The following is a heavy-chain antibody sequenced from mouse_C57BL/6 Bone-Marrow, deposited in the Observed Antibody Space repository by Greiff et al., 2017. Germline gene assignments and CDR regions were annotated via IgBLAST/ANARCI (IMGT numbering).Heavy chain of an antibody. V-gene: IGHV1-15*01. Sequence: QVQLQQSGAELVRPGASVTLSCKASGYTFTDYEMHWVKQTPVHGLEWIGAIDPETGGTAYNQKFKGKAILTADKSSSTAYMKLRSLTSEDSAVYYCTSPRAYWGQGTLVTVSA. CDR3: TSPRAY. CDR2: IDPETGGT. CDR1: GYTFTDYE. J-gene: IGHJ3*01.